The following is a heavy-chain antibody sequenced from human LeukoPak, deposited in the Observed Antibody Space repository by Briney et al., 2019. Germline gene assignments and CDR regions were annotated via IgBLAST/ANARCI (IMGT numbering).Heavy chain of an antibody. D-gene: IGHD1-1*01. V-gene: IGHV3-23*01. J-gene: IGHJ4*02. CDR1: GFTFRDYA. CDR3: AKDRDNWKDFDS. CDR2: INGRGDRT. Sequence: GGSLRLSCAASGFTFRDYATSWVRQAPGKGLECVSIINGRGDRTYYADSVKGRFTISRDNSKNMLYLQMNSLRAEDTAVYYCAKDRDNWKDFDSWGQGTLVTVSS.